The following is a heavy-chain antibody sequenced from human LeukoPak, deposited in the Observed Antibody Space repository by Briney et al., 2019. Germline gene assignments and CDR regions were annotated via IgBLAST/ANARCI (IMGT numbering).Heavy chain of an antibody. CDR3: AKDREYSSSWLDY. Sequence: QSGGSLRLSCAASGFTFSSYWMSWVRQAPGKGLEWVANIKQDGSEKYYVDSVKGRFTISRDNAKNSLYLQMNSLRAEDTALYYCAKDREYSSSWLDYWGQGTLVTVSS. CDR2: IKQDGSEK. J-gene: IGHJ4*02. V-gene: IGHV3-7*03. CDR1: GFTFSSYW. D-gene: IGHD6-13*01.